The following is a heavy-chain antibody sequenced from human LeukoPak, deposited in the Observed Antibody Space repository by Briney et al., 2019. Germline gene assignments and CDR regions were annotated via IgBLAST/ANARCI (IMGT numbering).Heavy chain of an antibody. CDR1: GYTFTSYY. CDR2: IYPSGCST. CDR3: AIGYCRGGSCDDEPGDAFDI. J-gene: IGHJ3*02. D-gene: IGHD2-15*01. Sequence: GASVKVSCKASGYTFTSYYIHWVRQAPGQGPEWMGIIYPSGCSTTYAQKFQGRVTMTRDMSTSTVYMELSSLRSEDTAVYYCAIGYCRGGSCDDEPGDAFDIWGQGTMVAVSS. V-gene: IGHV1-46*01.